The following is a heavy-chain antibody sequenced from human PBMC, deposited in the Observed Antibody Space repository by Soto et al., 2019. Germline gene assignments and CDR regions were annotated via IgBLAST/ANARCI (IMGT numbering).Heavy chain of an antibody. Sequence: SETLSLTCAVSGDSISSYYCMWIRQPPGKGLESIGYVYYGGSANYNPSLKSRVTLSVDTSKSQLSLNLSSVTAADTAVYYCARDVSPTYWGQGMLVTVSS. V-gene: IGHV4-59*01. CDR2: VYYGGSA. CDR1: GDSISSYY. CDR3: ARDVSPTY. J-gene: IGHJ4*02.